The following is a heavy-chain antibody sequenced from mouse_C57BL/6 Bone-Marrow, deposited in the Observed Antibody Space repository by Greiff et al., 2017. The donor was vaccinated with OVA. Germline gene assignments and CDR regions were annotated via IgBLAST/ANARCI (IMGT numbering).Heavy chain of an antibody. CDR3: ARDEDYDEDYAMDY. Sequence: DVMLVESGGGLVKPGGSLKLSCAASGFTFSSYAMSWVRQTPEKRLEWVATISDGGSYTYYPDNVKGRFTISRDNAKNNLYLQMSHLKSEDTAMYYCARDEDYDEDYAMDYWGQGTSVTVSS. CDR2: ISDGGSYT. D-gene: IGHD2-4*01. V-gene: IGHV5-4*01. CDR1: GFTFSSYA. J-gene: IGHJ4*01.